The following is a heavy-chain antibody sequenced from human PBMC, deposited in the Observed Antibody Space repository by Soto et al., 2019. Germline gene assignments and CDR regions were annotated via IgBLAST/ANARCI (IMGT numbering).Heavy chain of an antibody. CDR3: TTDLWLGRIAAAGNPADEGY. V-gene: IGHV3-15*07. J-gene: IGHJ4*02. CDR1: GFTFSNAW. D-gene: IGHD6-13*01. Sequence: GGSPRLSCAASGFTFSNAWMNWVRQAPGKGLEWVGRIKSKTDGGTTDYAAPVKGRFTISRDDSKNTLYLQMNSLKTEDTAVYYCTTDLWLGRIAAAGNPADEGYWGQGTLVTVSS. CDR2: IKSKTDGGTT.